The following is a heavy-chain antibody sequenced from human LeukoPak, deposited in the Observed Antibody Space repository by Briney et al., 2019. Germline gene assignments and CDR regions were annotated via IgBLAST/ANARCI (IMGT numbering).Heavy chain of an antibody. J-gene: IGHJ4*02. CDR3: ATQYSGSYYEPVGY. V-gene: IGHV1-69-2*01. D-gene: IGHD1-26*01. CDR2: VDPEDGET. Sequence: ASVKVSCKVSGYTFTHYYMHWVQQAPGKGLEWMGLVDPEDGETIYAEKFQGRVTITADTSTDTAYMELSSLRSEDTAVYYCATQYSGSYYEPVGYWGQGTLVTVSS. CDR1: GYTFTHYY.